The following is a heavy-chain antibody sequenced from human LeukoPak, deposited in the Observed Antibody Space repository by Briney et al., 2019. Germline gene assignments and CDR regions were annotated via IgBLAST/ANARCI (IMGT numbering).Heavy chain of an antibody. CDR1: GFTFSSYA. Sequence: GGSLRLSCAASGFTFSSYATSWVRQAPGKGLEWVSAISSSGGDTSYSDSVKGRFTISRDNSKSTLYLQMNSLRAEDTAIYYRSTWNYVEYWGQGTLVTVSS. CDR2: ISSSGGDT. V-gene: IGHV3-23*01. CDR3: STWNYVEY. D-gene: IGHD2-2*01. J-gene: IGHJ4*02.